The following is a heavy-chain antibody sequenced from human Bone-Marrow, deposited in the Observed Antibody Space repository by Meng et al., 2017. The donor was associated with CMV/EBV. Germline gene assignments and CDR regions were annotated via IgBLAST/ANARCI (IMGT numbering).Heavy chain of an antibody. Sequence: SETLSLTCSVSGGSVSTGSYYWSWIRQPPGKGLEWIGYIYYIGSTNYNPSLKSRVTIPVDTSKNQFSLKLSSVTAADTAVYYCARATRGGYCSSTSCLYYFDYWGQGTLVTVSS. CDR3: ARATRGGYCSSTSCLYYFDY. D-gene: IGHD2-2*01. CDR2: IYYIGST. J-gene: IGHJ4*02. CDR1: GGSVSTGSYY. V-gene: IGHV4-61*01.